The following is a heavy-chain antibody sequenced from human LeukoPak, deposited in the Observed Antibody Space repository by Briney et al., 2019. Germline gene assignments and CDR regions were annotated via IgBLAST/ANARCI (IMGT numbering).Heavy chain of an antibody. CDR1: GGTFSSYA. CDR3: ARTLLSTTVTTVLYYYYYGMDV. CDR2: IIPILGIA. Sequence: AASVKVSCKASGGTFSSYAISWVRQAPGQGLEWMGRIIPILGIANYAQKFQGRVTITADKSTSTAYMELSSLRSEDTAVYYCARTLLSTTVTTVLYYYYYGMDVWGQGTTVTVSS. J-gene: IGHJ6*02. V-gene: IGHV1-69*04. D-gene: IGHD4-17*01.